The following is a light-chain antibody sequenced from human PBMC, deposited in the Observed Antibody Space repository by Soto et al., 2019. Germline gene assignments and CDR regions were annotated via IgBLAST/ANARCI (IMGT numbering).Light chain of an antibody. Sequence: EIVLTQSPGTLSLSPGERATLSCRASQSVSSSYLAWYQQKPGQAPRLLIYGASSRATGVPDRFSGRGSGTDFTLTITRLEPEDFAVYFCQQYGSSPLTFGQGTKVDIK. V-gene: IGKV3-20*01. J-gene: IGKJ1*01. CDR1: QSVSSSY. CDR2: GAS. CDR3: QQYGSSPLT.